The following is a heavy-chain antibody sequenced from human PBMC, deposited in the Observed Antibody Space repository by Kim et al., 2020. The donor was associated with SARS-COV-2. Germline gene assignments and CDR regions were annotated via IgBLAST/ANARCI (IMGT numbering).Heavy chain of an antibody. Sequence: GGSLRLSCAASGFTFSSYGMHWVRQAPGKGLEWVAVISYDGSNKYYADSVKGRFTISRDNSKNTLYLQMNSLRAEDTAVYYCAKGTVTTDYCGQGTLLT. J-gene: IGHJ4*02. V-gene: IGHV3-30*18. CDR1: GFTFSSYG. CDR3: AKGTVTTDY. CDR2: ISYDGSNK. D-gene: IGHD4-17*01.